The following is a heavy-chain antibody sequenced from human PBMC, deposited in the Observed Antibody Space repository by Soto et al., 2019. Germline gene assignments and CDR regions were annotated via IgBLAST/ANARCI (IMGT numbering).Heavy chain of an antibody. J-gene: IGHJ4*02. CDR3: ARVGQPPSDY. V-gene: IGHV4-34*12. CDR1: RGSFSGYY. D-gene: IGHD2-2*01. CDR2: IIHTGST. Sequence: SETLSLTCAVSRGSFSGYYWSWVRQFPGKGLEWIGEIIHTGSTNYNPSLKSRVTMSIDTSKKEISLKLSSVTAADTAVYYCARVGQPPSDYWGQGTLVTISS.